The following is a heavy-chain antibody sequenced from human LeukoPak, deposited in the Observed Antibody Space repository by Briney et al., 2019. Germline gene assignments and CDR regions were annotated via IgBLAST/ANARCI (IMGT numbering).Heavy chain of an antibody. CDR1: GYTFITYG. V-gene: IGHV1-18*01. CDR2: MSAYNGDT. J-gene: IGHJ4*02. D-gene: IGHD5-12*01. CDR3: AREGGFGYDFTGFDY. Sequence: ASVKVSCKASGYTFITYGINWVRQAPGQGLEWMGWMSAYNGDTKYALSLQGRLTMTTDTSTRTAYMELGSLGSDDTAVYYCAREGGFGYDFTGFDYWGQGTLVTVSS.